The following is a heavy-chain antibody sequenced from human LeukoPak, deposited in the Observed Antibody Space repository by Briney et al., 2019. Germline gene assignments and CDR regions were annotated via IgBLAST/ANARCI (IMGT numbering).Heavy chain of an antibody. J-gene: IGHJ4*02. CDR1: GYTFTSYA. D-gene: IGHD3-10*01. V-gene: IGHV1-3*01. CDR3: ARGSGSYYKGEYYFDY. CDR2: INAGNGNT. Sequence: ASVKVSCKASGYTFTSYAMHWVRQAPGQRLEWMGWINAGNGNTKYSQKFQGRVTITRDTSASTAYMELSSLRSEDTAVYYCARGSGSYYKGEYYFDYWGQGTLVTVSS.